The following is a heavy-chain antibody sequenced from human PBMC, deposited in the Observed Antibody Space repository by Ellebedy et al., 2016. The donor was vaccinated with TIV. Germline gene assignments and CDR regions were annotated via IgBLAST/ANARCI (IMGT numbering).Heavy chain of an antibody. V-gene: IGHV5-10-1*01. Sequence: KVSCKGSGYTFNTYWITWVRQMPGKGLEWMGMIDPTDSYTNYSPSFQGLVTISADESASTAYLQWPSLKASDSATYYCSRHRGYGMDVWGQGTTVTVSS. J-gene: IGHJ6*02. D-gene: IGHD3-10*01. CDR2: IDPTDSYT. CDR1: GYTFNTYW. CDR3: SRHRGYGMDV.